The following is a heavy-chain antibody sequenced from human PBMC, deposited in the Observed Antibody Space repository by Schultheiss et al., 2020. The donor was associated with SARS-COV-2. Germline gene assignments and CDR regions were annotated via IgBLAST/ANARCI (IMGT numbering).Heavy chain of an antibody. CDR2: IYFEGNT. J-gene: IGHJ4*02. Sequence: SQTLSLTCTVSGGSISSYYWSWIRQPAGKGLEWIGYIYFEGNTVYNPSLKSRVTLSVDTSKNQFSLRLSSVTAADTAVYYCVRSIAEAGKEFDSWGQGTLVTVSS. CDR3: VRSIAEAGKEFDS. V-gene: IGHV4-4*07. D-gene: IGHD6-13*01. CDR1: GGSISSYY.